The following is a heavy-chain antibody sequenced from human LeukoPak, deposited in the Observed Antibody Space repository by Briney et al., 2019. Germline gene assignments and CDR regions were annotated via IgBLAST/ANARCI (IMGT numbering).Heavy chain of an antibody. J-gene: IGHJ4*02. CDR2: ISYDGSNK. Sequence: GSLRLSCAASGFTFSSYAMHWVRQAPGKRLEWVAVISYDGSNKYYADSVKGRFTISRDNSKNTLYLQMNSQRAEDTAVYYCARGSAGYWGQGTLVTVSS. CDR3: ARGSAGY. V-gene: IGHV3-30-3*01. CDR1: GFTFSSYA.